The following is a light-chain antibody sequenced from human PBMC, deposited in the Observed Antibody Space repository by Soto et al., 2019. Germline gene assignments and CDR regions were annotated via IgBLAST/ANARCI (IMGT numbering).Light chain of an antibody. CDR2: XXX. V-gene: IGLV2-14*01. CDR3: SSYRSIGSLV. J-gene: IGLJ1*01. Sequence: QSVLTQPPSASGSPGQSVTISCTGTSSDVGGYNYVSWYQQHPGKAPKVMIXXXXXXXXXXXXRXXGSKSGNTASLTISGLQAEDEADYYCSSYRSIGSLVFGTGTKVTVL. CDR1: SSDVGGYNY.